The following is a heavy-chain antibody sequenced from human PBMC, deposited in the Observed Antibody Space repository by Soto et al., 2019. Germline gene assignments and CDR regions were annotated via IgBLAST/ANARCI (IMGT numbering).Heavy chain of an antibody. Sequence: PSETLSLTCAVYGGSFSGYYWSWIRQPPGKGLEWIGEINHSGSTNYNPSLKSRVTISVDTSKNQFSLKLSSVTAADTAVYYCARGGSGILTGYYYHRHWFDPWGQGTLVTVSS. CDR2: INHSGST. D-gene: IGHD3-9*01. CDR1: GGSFSGYY. CDR3: ARGGSGILTGYYYHRHWFDP. J-gene: IGHJ5*02. V-gene: IGHV4-34*01.